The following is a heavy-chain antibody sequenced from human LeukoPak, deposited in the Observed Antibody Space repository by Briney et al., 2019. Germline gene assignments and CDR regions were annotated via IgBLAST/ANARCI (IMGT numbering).Heavy chain of an antibody. V-gene: IGHV3-48*02. CDR2: ISSSSSTI. CDR3: ARDGRSSSSSH. J-gene: IGHJ4*02. D-gene: IGHD6-6*01. CDR1: GFTFSSYS. Sequence: PGGSVRLSCAASGFTFSSYSMNWVRQAPGKGLEWVSYISSSSSTIYYADSVKGRFTISRDNAKNSLYLQMNNLRDEDTAVYYCARDGRSSSSSHWGKGNLVTVSS.